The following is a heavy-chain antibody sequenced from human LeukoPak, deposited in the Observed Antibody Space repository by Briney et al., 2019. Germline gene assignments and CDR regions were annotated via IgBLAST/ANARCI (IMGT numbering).Heavy chain of an antibody. V-gene: IGHV4-59*01. J-gene: IGHJ5*02. CDR3: ARLTCSSTSCYAITNWFDP. Sequence: SETLSLTCSVSGGSISGSYWNWIRQPPGKGLEWIGYVSYSGSTNYNPSLKSRVTISVDTSKNQFSLKLSSVTAADTAVYYCARLTCSSTSCYAITNWFDPWGQGTLVTVSS. CDR2: VSYSGST. D-gene: IGHD2-2*01. CDR1: GGSISGSY.